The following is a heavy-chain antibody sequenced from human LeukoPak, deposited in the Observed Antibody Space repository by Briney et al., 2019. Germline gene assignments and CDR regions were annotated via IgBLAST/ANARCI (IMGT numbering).Heavy chain of an antibody. J-gene: IGHJ4*02. D-gene: IGHD3-10*01. Sequence: PSETLSLTCTVSGGSISSYYWSWIRQPPGKGLEWIGYIYYSGSTNYNPSLKSRVTISVDTSKNQFSLKLSSVTAADTAVYYCARRLRITMVRGGGFDYWGQGTLVTVSS. CDR1: GGSISSYY. CDR3: ARRLRITMVRGGGFDY. V-gene: IGHV4-59*12. CDR2: IYYSGST.